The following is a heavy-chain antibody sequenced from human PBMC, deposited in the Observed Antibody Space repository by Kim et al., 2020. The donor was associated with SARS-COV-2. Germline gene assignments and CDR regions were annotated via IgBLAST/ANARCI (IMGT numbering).Heavy chain of an antibody. J-gene: IGHJ4*02. Sequence: SVKVSCKASGFSFTTSAVQWVRQARGQRLEWMGWIVVGSGDRNYAQKFQERVTIFSDMSASTVYMELSSLRSDDTAVYFCAADYSGDYFDFWGQGTLVT. CDR2: IVVGSGDR. CDR1: GFSFTTSA. V-gene: IGHV1-58*01. D-gene: IGHD1-26*01. CDR3: AADYSGDYFDF.